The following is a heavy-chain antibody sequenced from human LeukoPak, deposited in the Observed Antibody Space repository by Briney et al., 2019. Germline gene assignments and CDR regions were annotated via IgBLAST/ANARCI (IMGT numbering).Heavy chain of an antibody. CDR2: IYYSGRP. CDR3: ARDPGYSDY. CDR1: RGSISSSSYY. D-gene: IGHD5-18*01. J-gene: IGHJ4*02. Sequence: SETLSLTSTVSRGSISSSSYYWGWIRQPPGKGLEWIGSIYYSGRPYYNPPIKSRVIISVDKDQHQFSLKLSSVTAADTAVYYCARDPGYSDYWGQGTLVTVSS. V-gene: IGHV4-39*07.